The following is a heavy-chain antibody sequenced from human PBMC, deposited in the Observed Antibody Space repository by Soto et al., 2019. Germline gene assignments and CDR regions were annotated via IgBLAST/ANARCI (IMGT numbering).Heavy chain of an antibody. J-gene: IGHJ4*02. CDR2: ISSGSSYI. D-gene: IGHD3-10*01. V-gene: IGHV3-21*01. CDR1: AFTFSTYS. CDR3: ARAGAVDY. Sequence: EVQLVESGGGLVKPGGSLRLSCAASAFTFSTYSMNWVRQAPGKGLEWVSSISSGSSYIYYADLVKGRFIMSRDNAKNSLYLQMNSLRAEDTAVYYCARAGAVDYWGQGTLVTVSS.